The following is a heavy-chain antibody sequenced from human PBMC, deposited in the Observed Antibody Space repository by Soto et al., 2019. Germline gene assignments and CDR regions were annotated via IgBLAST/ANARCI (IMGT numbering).Heavy chain of an antibody. CDR2: INPNSGGT. V-gene: IGHV1-2*02. D-gene: IGHD2-15*01. J-gene: IGHJ6*02. CDR3: ARGVVVVAAISYYYYGMDV. Sequence: GASVKVSCKASGYTFSGFYMHWVRQAPGPGLEWMGWINPNSGGTKSAEKFQGRVTMTRDTSISTAYMELSRLTSDDTAVYYCARGVVVVAAISYYYYGMDVWGQGTTVTVSS. CDR1: GYTFSGFY.